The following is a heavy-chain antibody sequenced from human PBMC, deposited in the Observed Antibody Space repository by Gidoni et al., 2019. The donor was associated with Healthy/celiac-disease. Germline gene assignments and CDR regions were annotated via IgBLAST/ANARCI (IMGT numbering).Heavy chain of an antibody. CDR2: INPNSGGT. Sequence: QVQLVQSGAEVKKPGASVKVSCKASGYTFTGDYMHWVRQAPGQGLEWMGRINPNSGGTNYAQKFQGWVTMTRDTSISTAYMELSRLRSDDTAVYYCARVAQTSGWDALFDYWGQGTLVTVSS. CDR3: ARVAQTSGWDALFDY. J-gene: IGHJ4*02. D-gene: IGHD6-19*01. V-gene: IGHV1-2*04. CDR1: GYTFTGDY.